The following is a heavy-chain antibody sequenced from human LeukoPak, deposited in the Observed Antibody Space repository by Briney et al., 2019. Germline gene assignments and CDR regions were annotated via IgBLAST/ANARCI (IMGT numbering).Heavy chain of an antibody. CDR3: AGRERGRDY. Sequence: PSETLSLTCAVSGGSISSGGYSWSWIRQPPGKGLEWIGYNYHSGSTYYNPSLKSRVTISVDRSKNQFSLKLSSVTAADTAVYYCAGRERGRDYWGQGTLVTVSS. D-gene: IGHD3-16*01. J-gene: IGHJ4*02. CDR2: NYHSGST. V-gene: IGHV4-30-2*01. CDR1: GGSISSGGYS.